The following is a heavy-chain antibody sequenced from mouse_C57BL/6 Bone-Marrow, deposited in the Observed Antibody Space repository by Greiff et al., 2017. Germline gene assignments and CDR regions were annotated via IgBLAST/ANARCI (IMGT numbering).Heavy chain of an antibody. CDR1: GYTFTSYW. CDR2: IDPSDSYT. D-gene: IGHD1-1*01. CDR3: AREGTVGPFDD. Sequence: QVQLQQPGAELVRPGTSVKLSCKASGYTFTSYWMHWVQQRPGQGLEWIGVIDPSDSYTNYNQKFKGKATLTVDTSSSTAYMQLSSLTSEDSAVYYCAREGTVGPFDDWGKGTTLTVSS. J-gene: IGHJ2*01. V-gene: IGHV1-59*01.